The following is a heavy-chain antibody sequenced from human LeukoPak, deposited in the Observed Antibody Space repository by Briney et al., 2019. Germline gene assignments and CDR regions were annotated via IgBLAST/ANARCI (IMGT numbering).Heavy chain of an antibody. CDR2: IYTSGST. D-gene: IGHD6-19*01. CDR3: ARTSYSSGWDHFDY. V-gene: IGHV4-4*07. J-gene: IGHJ4*02. CDR1: GGSISSYY. Sequence: PSETLSLTCTVSGGSISSYYWSWIRQPAGKGLEWIGRIYTSGSTNYNPSLESRVTMSVDTSKNQFSLKLSSVTAADTAVYYCARTSYSSGWDHFDYWGQGTLVTVSS.